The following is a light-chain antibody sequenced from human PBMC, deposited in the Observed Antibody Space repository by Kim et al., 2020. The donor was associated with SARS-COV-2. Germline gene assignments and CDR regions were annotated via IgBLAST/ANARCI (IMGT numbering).Light chain of an antibody. CDR1: QGISTW. J-gene: IGKJ4*01. CDR3: HQSNSLPLT. V-gene: IGKV1-12*01. CDR2: AAS. Sequence: DIRMTQSPSSVSASVGDRVTITCRASQGISTWVAWYQQKPGKAPNLLIYAASTLQTGVPSRFNGSGSGTDFTLTISSLQPEDFATYYCHQSNSLPLTFGGGTKVDIK.